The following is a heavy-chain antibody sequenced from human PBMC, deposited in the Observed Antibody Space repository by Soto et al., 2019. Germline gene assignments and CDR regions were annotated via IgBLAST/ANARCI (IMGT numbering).Heavy chain of an antibody. CDR3: ARAYYDFCMDV. Sequence: SETLSLTCTVSGGSISSYYWSWIRQPPGKGLEWIGYIYYSGSTNYNPSLKSRVTISVDTSKNQFSLKLSSVTAADTAVYYCARAYYDFCMDVWGKGPRSPSPQ. CDR2: IYYSGST. D-gene: IGHD3-3*01. J-gene: IGHJ6*01. CDR1: GGSISSYY. V-gene: IGHV4-59*01.